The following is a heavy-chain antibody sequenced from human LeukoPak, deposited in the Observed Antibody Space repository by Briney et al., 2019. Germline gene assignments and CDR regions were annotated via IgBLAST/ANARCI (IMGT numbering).Heavy chain of an antibody. V-gene: IGHV3-23*01. D-gene: IGHD1-26*01. CDR1: GFTFSSYA. Sequence: PGGSLRLSCATSGFTFSSYAMSWVRQAPGKGLEWVSAISGSGGFTYYADSVKGRFTISRDNSKNTLFLQMNSLRAEDTAVYYCAREDSGNYYFDFWGQGTLVTVSS. J-gene: IGHJ4*02. CDR3: AREDSGNYYFDF. CDR2: ISGSGGFT.